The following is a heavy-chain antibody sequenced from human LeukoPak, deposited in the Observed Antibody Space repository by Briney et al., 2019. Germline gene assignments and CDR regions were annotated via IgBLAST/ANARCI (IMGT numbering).Heavy chain of an antibody. CDR3: GRDKGYEGIEYGMDV. J-gene: IGHJ6*02. V-gene: IGHV4-34*01. CDR1: GGSFSGYY. Sequence: SDTLSLTCAVYGGSFSGYYWSWIRQPPGKGLEWIGEINHSGSTNYNPSLKSRVTISVDTSNNHISLKVNSMTAADTAVEQSGRDKGYEGIEYGMDVWGQGTTVTVS. CDR2: INHSGST. D-gene: IGHD2-2*01.